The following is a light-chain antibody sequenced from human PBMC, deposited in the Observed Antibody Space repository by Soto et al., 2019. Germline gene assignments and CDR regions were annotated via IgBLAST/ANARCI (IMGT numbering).Light chain of an antibody. Sequence: EIVMTQSPDILSVSPGERATLSCRAGQSISSNLAWYQQKPGQAPRLLIFGASTRATGIPARFSGSGSGTEFTLTISSLQSEDFAVYYCQQYNNWPYTFGQGTKLEIK. J-gene: IGKJ2*01. CDR3: QQYNNWPYT. V-gene: IGKV3-15*01. CDR2: GAS. CDR1: QSISSN.